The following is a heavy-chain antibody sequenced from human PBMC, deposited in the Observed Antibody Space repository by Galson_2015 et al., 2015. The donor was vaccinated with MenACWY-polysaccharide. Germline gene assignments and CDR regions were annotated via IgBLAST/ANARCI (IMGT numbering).Heavy chain of an antibody. Sequence: SLRLSCAASGFIFSDYAMHWVRQAPDKGLEWLAVISNDGSEKYYSASVKGRFSISRDNSKNTVHLQVNSLRPDDTAVYFCARVGAFRYLRWLFSGGFDHWGQGALVTVSS. V-gene: IGHV3-30-3*01. D-gene: IGHD3-3*01. J-gene: IGHJ4*02. CDR2: ISNDGSEK. CDR1: GFIFSDYA. CDR3: ARVGAFRYLRWLFSGGFDH.